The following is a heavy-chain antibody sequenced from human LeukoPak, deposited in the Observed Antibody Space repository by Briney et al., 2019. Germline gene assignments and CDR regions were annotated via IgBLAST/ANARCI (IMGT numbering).Heavy chain of an antibody. CDR3: ASGRVWFGEPYYFNY. CDR2: IYHSGST. V-gene: IGHV4-4*02. J-gene: IGHJ4*02. CDR1: GDSISSSNW. D-gene: IGHD3-10*01. Sequence: SGTLSLTCAVSGDSISSSNWWSWVRQPPGKGLEWIGEIYHSGSTNYNPSLKSRVTISVDKSKNQFSLKLSSVTAADTAVYYCASGRVWFGEPYYFNYWGQGTLVTVSS.